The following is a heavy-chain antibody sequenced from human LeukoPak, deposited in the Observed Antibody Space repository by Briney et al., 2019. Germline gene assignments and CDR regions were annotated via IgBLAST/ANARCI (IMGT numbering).Heavy chain of an antibody. V-gene: IGHV4-59*12. CDR3: ARALPADDFWSGYQNNWFDP. J-gene: IGHJ5*02. Sequence: SETLSLTCTVSGGSISSYYWSWIRQPPGKGLEWIGYIYYSGSTYYNPSLKSRVTISVDTSKNQFSLKLSSVTAADTAVYYCARALPADDFWSGYQNNWFDPWGQGTLVTVSS. CDR1: GGSISSYY. D-gene: IGHD3-3*01. CDR2: IYYSGST.